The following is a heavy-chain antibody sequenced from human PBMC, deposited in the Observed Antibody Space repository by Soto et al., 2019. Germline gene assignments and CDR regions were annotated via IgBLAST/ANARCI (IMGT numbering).Heavy chain of an antibody. Sequence: PGGPMRPCCAASGFTFSSYAMSWVRQSPGKGLEWVSAISGSGGSTYYADSVKGRFTISRDNSKNTLYLQMNSLRAEDTAVYYCAKTYYDFWSGRGGMDVWGQGTTVTVSS. CDR3: AKTYYDFWSGRGGMDV. J-gene: IGHJ6*02. CDR2: ISGSGGST. D-gene: IGHD3-3*01. CDR1: GFTFSSYA. V-gene: IGHV3-23*01.